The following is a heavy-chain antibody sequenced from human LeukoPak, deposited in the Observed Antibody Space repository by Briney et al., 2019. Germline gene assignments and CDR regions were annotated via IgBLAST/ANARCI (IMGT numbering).Heavy chain of an antibody. CDR3: ARGGYYGGSGTYGFFDY. D-gene: IGHD3-10*01. Sequence: ASVKVSCKASGYTFISYAMNWVRQSPGQGIEWMGWINTETGNPTYAQGFTGQFVFSVDTSVNTAYLQISSLRTEDTAVYYCARGGYYGGSGTYGFFDYWGQRSLVTVSS. CDR1: GYTFISYA. V-gene: IGHV7-4-1*02. CDR2: INTETGNP. J-gene: IGHJ4*02.